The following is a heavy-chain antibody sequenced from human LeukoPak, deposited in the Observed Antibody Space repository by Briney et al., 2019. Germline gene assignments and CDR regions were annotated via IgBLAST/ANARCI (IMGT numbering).Heavy chain of an antibody. V-gene: IGHV4-38-2*02. CDR2: INHSGIT. D-gene: IGHD3-9*01. CDR1: SYSISSGYY. Sequence: SETLSLTCTVSSYSISSGYYGGWIRQPPGKGLEWIASINHSGITYYNPSLKSRVTISVDTSKNQFSLKLTSVTAADTAVYYCGRDRPTGYYDYWGQGILVTVSS. J-gene: IGHJ4*02. CDR3: GRDRPTGYYDY.